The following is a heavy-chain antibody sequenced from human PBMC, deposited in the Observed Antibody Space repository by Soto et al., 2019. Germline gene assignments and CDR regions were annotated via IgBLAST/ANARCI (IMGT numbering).Heavy chain of an antibody. D-gene: IGHD1-7*01. CDR1: GFTVSSNY. CDR3: ARSPTGTTFHHFDY. J-gene: IGHJ4*02. V-gene: IGHV3-53*01. CDR2: IYSGGST. Sequence: GGSLRLSCAASGFTVSSNYMSWVRQAPGKGLEWVSVIYSGGSTYYADSVKGRFTISRDNSKNTLYLQMNSLRAEDTAVYYCARSPTGTTFHHFDYWGQGTLVTVSS.